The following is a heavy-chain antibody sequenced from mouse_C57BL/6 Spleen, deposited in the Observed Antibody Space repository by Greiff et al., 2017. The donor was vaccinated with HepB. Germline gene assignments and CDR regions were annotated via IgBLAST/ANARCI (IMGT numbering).Heavy chain of an antibody. CDR3: AREGYDYDGGLED. CDR2: IYPGSGST. D-gene: IGHD2-4*01. J-gene: IGHJ3*01. Sequence: VQLQQPGAELVKPGASVKMSCKASGYTFTSYWITWVKQRPGQGLEWIGDIYPGSGSTNYNEKFKSKATLTVDTSSSTAYMQLSSLTSEDSAVYYCAREGYDYDGGLEDWGQGTLVTVSA. CDR1: GYTFTSYW. V-gene: IGHV1-55*01.